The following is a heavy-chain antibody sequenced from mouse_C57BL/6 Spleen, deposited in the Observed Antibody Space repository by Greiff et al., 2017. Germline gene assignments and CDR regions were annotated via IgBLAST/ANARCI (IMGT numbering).Heavy chain of an antibody. Sequence: QVQLQQPGAELVKPGASVKLSCKASGYTFTSYWMQWVKQRPGQGLEWIGEIDPSDSYTNYNQKFKGKATLTVDTSSSTAYMQLSSLTSEDSAVYYCARGGLYYGSSYPYWYFDFWGTGTTVTVSA. J-gene: IGHJ1*03. CDR2: IDPSDSYT. D-gene: IGHD1-1*01. V-gene: IGHV1-50*01. CDR3: ARGGLYYGSSYPYWYFDF. CDR1: GYTFTSYW.